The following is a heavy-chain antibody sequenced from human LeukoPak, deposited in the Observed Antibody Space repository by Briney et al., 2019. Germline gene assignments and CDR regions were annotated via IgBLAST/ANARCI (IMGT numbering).Heavy chain of an antibody. CDR3: VTQTYSGSNKYYFDY. CDR2: ISSGGDTT. CDR1: GFTFSNTW. Sequence: GGSLRLSCAASGFTFSNTWMSWVRQAPGKGLEWVSSISSGGDTTYYADSVKGRFTVSRDNSKNMLYLQMKSLRVEDTAVYYCVTQTYSGSNKYYFDYWGQGTLVTVSS. J-gene: IGHJ4*02. V-gene: IGHV3-23*01. D-gene: IGHD1-26*01.